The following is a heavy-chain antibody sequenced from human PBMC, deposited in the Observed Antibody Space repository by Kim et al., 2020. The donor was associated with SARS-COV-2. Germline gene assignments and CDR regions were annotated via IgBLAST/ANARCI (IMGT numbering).Heavy chain of an antibody. CDR2: IYYSGST. D-gene: IGHD3-3*01. CDR3: ARDREYYDFWSGYPYGMDV. CDR1: GGSISSYY. Sequence: SETLSLTCTVSGGSISSYYWSWIRQPPGKGLEWIGYIYYSGSTNYNPSLKSRVTISVDTSKNQLSLKLSSVTAADTAVYYCARDREYYDFWSGYPYGMDVWGQGTTVTVSS. J-gene: IGHJ6*02. V-gene: IGHV4-59*01.